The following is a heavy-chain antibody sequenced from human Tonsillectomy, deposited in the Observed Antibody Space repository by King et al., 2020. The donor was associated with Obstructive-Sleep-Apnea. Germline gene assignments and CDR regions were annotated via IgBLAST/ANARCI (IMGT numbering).Heavy chain of an antibody. CDR1: GGSISSGGYY. J-gene: IGHJ4*02. D-gene: IGHD6-13*01. CDR3: ARGMGSSWKAAGFDC. Sequence: QLQLQESGPGLVKPSQTLSLTCTVSGGSISSGGYYWSWIRQHPGKGLEWIGYIYYSGSTYYNPSLRSRVTISVDTSKNQFSLKLTSVTAADTAVDYCARGMGSSWKAAGFDCWGQGTLVTAPS. V-gene: IGHV4-31*03. CDR2: IYYSGST.